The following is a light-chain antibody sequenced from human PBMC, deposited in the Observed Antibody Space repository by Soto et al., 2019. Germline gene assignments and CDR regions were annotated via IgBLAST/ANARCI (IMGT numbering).Light chain of an antibody. J-gene: IGLJ1*01. Sequence: QSALTQPASVSGSPGQSITISCTGTSSDVGGYNYVSWYQQHPGKAPKIMIYDVSNRPSGVSNRFSGSKSSNTASLTISGLQAEDEADYYCSSYTSSSTLLYVFGTGTKLTVL. CDR3: SSYTSSSTLLYV. CDR2: DVS. V-gene: IGLV2-14*01. CDR1: SSDVGGYNY.